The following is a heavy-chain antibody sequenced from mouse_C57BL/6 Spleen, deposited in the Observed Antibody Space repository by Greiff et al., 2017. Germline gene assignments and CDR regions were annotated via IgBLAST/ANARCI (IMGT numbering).Heavy chain of an antibody. V-gene: IGHV1-7*01. J-gene: IGHJ2*02. CDR2: INPSSGYT. D-gene: IGHD2-2*01. Sequence: QVQLQQSGAELAKPGASVKLSCKASGYTFTSYWMHWVKQRTGQGLEWIGYINPSSGYTKYNQKFKDKATLTADKSSSTAYMQLSILTYEDSAGYYCARGFYGYSYFDYWGQGTSLTVAS. CDR1: GYTFTSYW. CDR3: ARGFYGYSYFDY.